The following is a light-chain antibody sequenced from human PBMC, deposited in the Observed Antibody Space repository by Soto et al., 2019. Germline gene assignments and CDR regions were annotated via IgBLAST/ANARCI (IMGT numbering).Light chain of an antibody. CDR1: QSVGSN. V-gene: IGKV3-15*01. CDR2: GAS. Sequence: EIVMTQSPATLSVSPGERATLSCRASQSVGSNLAWYQQKPGQAPRLLIYGASTRATGIPARFSGSGSGTEFTLTISSLQSEDFAVYYCQQYHNWPITFGQGTRLEIK. CDR3: QQYHNWPIT. J-gene: IGKJ5*01.